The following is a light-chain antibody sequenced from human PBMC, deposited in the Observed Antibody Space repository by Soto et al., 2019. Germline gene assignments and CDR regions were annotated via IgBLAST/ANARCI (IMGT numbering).Light chain of an antibody. CDR3: QQYNNWPPYP. Sequence: EIVMTQSPATLSVSPGERATLSCRASQSVSSNLAWYQQKPGQAPRLLIYGAFTRDTGIPARFSGSGSGTECTLTISSLQSEDFAVYYCQQYNNWPPYPFGQGTKLEIK. CDR2: GAF. J-gene: IGKJ2*01. CDR1: QSVSSN. V-gene: IGKV3-15*01.